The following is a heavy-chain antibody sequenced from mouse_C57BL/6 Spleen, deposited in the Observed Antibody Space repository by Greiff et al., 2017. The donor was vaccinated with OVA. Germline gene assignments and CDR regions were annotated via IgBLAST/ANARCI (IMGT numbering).Heavy chain of an antibody. CDR3: ARFITTVVATEDGYAMDY. J-gene: IGHJ4*01. Sequence: DVKLVESGGDLVKPGGSLKLSCAASGFTFSSYGMSWVRQTPDKRLEWVATISSGGSYTYYPDSVKGRFTISRDNAKNTLYLQMSSLKSEDTAMYYCARFITTVVATEDGYAMDYWGQGTSVTVSS. V-gene: IGHV5-6*02. CDR2: ISSGGSYT. D-gene: IGHD1-1*01. CDR1: GFTFSSYG.